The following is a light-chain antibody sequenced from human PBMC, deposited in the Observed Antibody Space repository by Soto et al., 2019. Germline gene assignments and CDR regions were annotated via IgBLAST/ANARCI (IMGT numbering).Light chain of an antibody. CDR1: HGISNY. V-gene: IGKV1-27*01. CDR3: QKYNSAPWT. CDR2: AAS. Sequence: DIQMTQSPSSLSASVGDRVTITCRASHGISNYLAWYQHKPGKVPKLLIYAASTLQSGVPSRFSGRGSGTDFTLTISSLQPEDVATYYCQKYNSAPWTFGQGTKVEIK. J-gene: IGKJ1*01.